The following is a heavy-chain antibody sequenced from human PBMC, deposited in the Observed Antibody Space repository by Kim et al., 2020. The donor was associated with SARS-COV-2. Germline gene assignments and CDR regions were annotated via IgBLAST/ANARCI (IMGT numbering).Heavy chain of an antibody. J-gene: IGHJ4*02. D-gene: IGHD3-16*01. CDR3: ARDSGAITVPFDY. V-gene: IGHV1-18*01. Sequence: KHRGRTTKTTDTSTSTAYMELRSLGSDDTAVYYCARDSGAITVPFDYWGQGTLVTVSS.